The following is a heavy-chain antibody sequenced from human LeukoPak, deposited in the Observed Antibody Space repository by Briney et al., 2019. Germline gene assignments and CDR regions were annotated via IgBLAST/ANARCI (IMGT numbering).Heavy chain of an antibody. CDR3: AKDSSSGWPDY. Sequence: PGGSLRLSCAASGFTFDDYAMHWVRQAPGKGLEWVSLISWDGGSTYYADSVKGRFTISRDNSKNSLYLQMNSLRAEDIALYYCAKDSSSGWPDYWGQGTLVTVSS. V-gene: IGHV3-43D*03. D-gene: IGHD6-19*01. J-gene: IGHJ4*02. CDR1: GFTFDDYA. CDR2: ISWDGGST.